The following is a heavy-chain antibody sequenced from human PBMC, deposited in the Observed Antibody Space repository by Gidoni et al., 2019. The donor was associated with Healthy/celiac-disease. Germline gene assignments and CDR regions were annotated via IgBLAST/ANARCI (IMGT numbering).Heavy chain of an antibody. V-gene: IGHV3-21*01. Sequence: EVQLAESVGGLVKPGGPLRLCCPASGCPFSSYSMNWVRQAPGKGLEWVSSISSSSSYINYADSVKGRFTISRDNAKSSLYLQMNSLKAEDTAVYYCARNFWSGSYFDYWGRGTLVTVSS. D-gene: IGHD3-3*01. CDR1: GCPFSSYS. CDR2: ISSSSSYI. CDR3: ARNFWSGSYFDY. J-gene: IGHJ4*02.